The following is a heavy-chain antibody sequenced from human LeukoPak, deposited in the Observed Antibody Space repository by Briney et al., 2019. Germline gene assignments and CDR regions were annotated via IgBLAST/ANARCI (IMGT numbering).Heavy chain of an antibody. J-gene: IGHJ5*02. CDR1: GYTFTGYY. CDR3: ARDRRIVVVTAIRWFDP. D-gene: IGHD2-21*02. V-gene: IGHV1-2*02. CDR2: INPNSGGT. Sequence: GASVKVSCKASGYTFTGYYMHWVRQAPGQGLEWMGWINPNSGGTNYAQKFQGRVTMTRDTSISTAYMKLSRLRSDDTAVYYCARDRRIVVVTAIRWFDPWGQGTLVTVSS.